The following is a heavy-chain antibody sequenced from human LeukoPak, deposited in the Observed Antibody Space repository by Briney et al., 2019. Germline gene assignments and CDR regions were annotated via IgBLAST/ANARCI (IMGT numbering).Heavy chain of an antibody. D-gene: IGHD3-16*02. CDR2: ISGGGGST. Sequence: GGSLRLSCAASGFTFSSHAMSWVRQAPGKGLEWVSGISGGGGSTYYEDWGRGRFTISRDSSKKPMYLQMNSLRAEDKAVYYCAKDSIYDYVWGSYRIDYWGQGTLVTVSS. CDR1: GFTFSSHA. J-gene: IGHJ4*02. V-gene: IGHV3-23*01. CDR3: AKDSIYDYVWGSYRIDY.